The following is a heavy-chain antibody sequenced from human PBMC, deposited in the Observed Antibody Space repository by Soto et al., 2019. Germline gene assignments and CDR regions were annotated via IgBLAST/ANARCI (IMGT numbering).Heavy chain of an antibody. V-gene: IGHV3-30-3*01. CDR2: ISYDGSNK. J-gene: IGHJ4*02. D-gene: IGHD6-13*01. CDR1: GFTFSSYA. CDR3: AKDYYPYSSSWYPFDY. Sequence: GGSLRLSCAASGFTFSSYAMHWVRQAPGKGLEWVAVISYDGSNKYYADSVKGRFTISRDNSKNTLYLQMNSLRAEDTAVYYCAKDYYPYSSSWYPFDYWGQGTMVTVPQ.